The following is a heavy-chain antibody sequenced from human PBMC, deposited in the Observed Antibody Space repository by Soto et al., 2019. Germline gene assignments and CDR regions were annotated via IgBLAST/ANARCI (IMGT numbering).Heavy chain of an antibody. CDR2: ISGSGGST. J-gene: IGHJ6*03. CDR3: AKPETYYDFWSGMGYYYYMDV. CDR1: GCTFISYA. V-gene: IGHV3-23*01. D-gene: IGHD3-3*01. Sequence: GGALRLSCAASGCTFISYAMSWVRPAPGKGLEWGSAISGSGGSTYYADSVKGRFTISRDNSKNTLYLQMNSLRAEDTAVYYCAKPETYYDFWSGMGYYYYMDVWGKGTTVTVSS.